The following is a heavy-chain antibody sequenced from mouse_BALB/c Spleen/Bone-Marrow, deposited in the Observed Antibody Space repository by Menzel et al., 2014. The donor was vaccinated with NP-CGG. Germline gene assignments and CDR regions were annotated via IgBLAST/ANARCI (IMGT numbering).Heavy chain of an antibody. CDR2: FYPGSGSI. V-gene: IGHV1-62-2*01. J-gene: IGHJ3*01. CDR1: GYTFTEYI. Sequence: VQGVESGAGLVKPGASVKLSCKASGYTFTEYITHWVKQRSGQGLEWIGWFYPGSGSIKYNEKFKDKATLTADKSSSTVYMELSRLTSEDSAVYFCARHGYGSSAWFAYWGQGTLVTVSA. CDR3: ARHGYGSSAWFAY. D-gene: IGHD1-1*01.